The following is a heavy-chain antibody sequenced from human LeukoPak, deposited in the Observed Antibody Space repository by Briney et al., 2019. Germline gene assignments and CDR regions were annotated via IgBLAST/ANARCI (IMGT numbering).Heavy chain of an antibody. V-gene: IGHV3-30-3*01. CDR2: ISYDGSNK. Sequence: GGSLRLSCAASGFTFSSYAMHWVRQAPGKGLEWVAVISYDGSNKYYADSVKGRFTISRDNSKSTLYLQMNSLRAEDTAVYYCARQPTAAAGYFDYWGQGTLVTVSS. J-gene: IGHJ4*02. CDR3: ARQPTAAAGYFDY. D-gene: IGHD6-13*01. CDR1: GFTFSSYA.